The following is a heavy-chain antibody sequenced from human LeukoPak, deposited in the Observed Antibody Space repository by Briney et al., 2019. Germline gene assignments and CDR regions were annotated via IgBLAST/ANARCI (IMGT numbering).Heavy chain of an antibody. D-gene: IGHD2-21*02. CDR2: INPSGGST. V-gene: IGHV1-46*01. Sequence: ASVKVSCKASGYTFTSYYMHWVRQAPGQGLEWMGIINPSGGSTSYAQKFQGRVTMTRDMSTSTVYMELSSLRSEDTAVYYCARGSGLQIVVVTETFDYWGQGTLVTASS. CDR1: GYTFTSYY. CDR3: ARGSGLQIVVVTETFDY. J-gene: IGHJ4*02.